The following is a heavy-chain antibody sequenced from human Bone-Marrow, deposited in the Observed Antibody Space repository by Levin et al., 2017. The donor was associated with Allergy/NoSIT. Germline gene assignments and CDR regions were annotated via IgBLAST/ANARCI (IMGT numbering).Heavy chain of an antibody. V-gene: IGHV4-4*02. CDR3: ARILGGCSSTSCYLDP. D-gene: IGHD2-2*01. Sequence: SETLSLTCAVSGASISSNNWWTWVRQTPGKGLEWIGEIYPSGAINYSPSLMSRVTISVDSSRNQFSLHLISVTAADTAVYYCARILGGCSSTSCYLDPWGRGTLVTVSS. J-gene: IGHJ5*02. CDR2: IYPSGAI. CDR1: GASISSNNW.